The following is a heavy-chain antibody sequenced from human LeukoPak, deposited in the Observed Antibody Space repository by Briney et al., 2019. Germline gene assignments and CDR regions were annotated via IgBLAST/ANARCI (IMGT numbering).Heavy chain of an antibody. CDR2: IYPGDSDT. V-gene: IGHV5-51*01. CDR1: GYSFTSYW. Sequence: GESLKISCKGSGYSFTSYWIGWVRQMPGKGLEWMGIIYPGDSDTRYSPSFQGQVTISADKSISTAYLQWSSPKASDTAMYYCARLSAGEWELPNYYYGMDVWGQGTTVTVSS. J-gene: IGHJ6*02. D-gene: IGHD1-26*01. CDR3: ARLSAGEWELPNYYYGMDV.